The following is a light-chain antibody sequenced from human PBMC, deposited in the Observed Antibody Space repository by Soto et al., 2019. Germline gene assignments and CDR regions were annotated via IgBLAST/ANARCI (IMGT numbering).Light chain of an antibody. Sequence: EIVLTQSPATLSLSPGERATLSCRASQSVSNFLAWYQRRPGQAPRLLIYDASNRATGIPGRFSGSGSGTDFTLTISSLEPEDLGVYYCTNRSQWPLTFGGGTNVEIK. J-gene: IGKJ4*01. CDR1: QSVSNF. V-gene: IGKV3-11*01. CDR2: DAS. CDR3: TNRSQWPLT.